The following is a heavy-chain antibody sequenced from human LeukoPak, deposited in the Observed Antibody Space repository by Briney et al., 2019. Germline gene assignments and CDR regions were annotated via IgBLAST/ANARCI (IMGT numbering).Heavy chain of an antibody. D-gene: IGHD7-27*01. CDR1: GYTFTRYY. J-gene: IGHJ4*02. CDR2: INPNSGDK. Sequence: SVKVSCKASGYTFTRYYMHWARQAPGQGREWMGWINPNSGDKSYAQRFQARVTIPRDTPTSTASMELGGLRSDDTAVYYCASGLLTGIPFDYWGQGTLVTVSS. V-gene: IGHV1-2*02. CDR3: ASGLLTGIPFDY.